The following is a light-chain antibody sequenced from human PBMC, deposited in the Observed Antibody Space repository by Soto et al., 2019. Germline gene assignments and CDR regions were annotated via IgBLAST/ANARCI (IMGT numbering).Light chain of an antibody. Sequence: QSVLTQPPSVSAAPGQKVTISCSGSSSNIGNNYVSWYQQLPGTAPKLLIYDNNDRPSGIPDRFSGSKSGTSATLGITGLQTGDEADYYCGTWDSSLSAVVFGAGTQLTLL. J-gene: IGLJ2*01. CDR2: DNN. V-gene: IGLV1-51*01. CDR3: GTWDSSLSAVV. CDR1: SSNIGNNY.